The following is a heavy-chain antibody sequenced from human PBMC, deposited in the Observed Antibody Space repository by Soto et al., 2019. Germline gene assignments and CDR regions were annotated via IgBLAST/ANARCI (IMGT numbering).Heavy chain of an antibody. CDR1: VFTFSNAG. J-gene: IGHJ4*02. V-gene: IGHV3-15*01. CDR2: IKSKTDGGTT. CDR3: TTGYKSTKNR. Sequence: VGSLRLSCASSVFTFSNAGLSWVRHAPGKGLEWVGRIKSKTDGGTTDYTAPVKGRFTISRDDSKNTLYLQMSSLKIEDTAVYYCTTGYKSTKNRWGEGT. D-gene: IGHD1-1*01.